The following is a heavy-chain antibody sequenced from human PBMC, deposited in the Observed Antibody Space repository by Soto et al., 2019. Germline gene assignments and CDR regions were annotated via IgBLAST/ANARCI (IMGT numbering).Heavy chain of an antibody. CDR3: ARDTALYNYYYGMDV. J-gene: IGHJ6*02. CDR1: GFTFSSYG. CDR2: IWYDGSNK. V-gene: IGHV3-33*01. D-gene: IGHD4-17*01. Sequence: QVQLVESGGGVVQPGRSLRLSCAASGFTFSSYGMHWVRQAPGKGLEWVAVIWYDGSNKYYADSVKGRFTISRDNSKNPLYLQMNSLRAEVTAVYYCARDTALYNYYYGMDVWGQGTTVTVSS.